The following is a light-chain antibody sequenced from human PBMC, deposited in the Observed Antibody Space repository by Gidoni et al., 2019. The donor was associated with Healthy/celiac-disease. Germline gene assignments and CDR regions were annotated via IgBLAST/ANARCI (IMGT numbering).Light chain of an antibody. CDR3: QQYNNYSRT. J-gene: IGKJ1*01. CDR1: QSISSW. V-gene: IGKV1-5*01. CDR2: DAS. Sequence: DIEMTQSPSTLSASPGDRVTITCRASQSISSWLAWYQQKPGKAPKLLIYDASSLASGIPSRFSGSGSGTEFTLTISSLEPDDFATYYCQQYNNYSRTFGEGTKVEIK.